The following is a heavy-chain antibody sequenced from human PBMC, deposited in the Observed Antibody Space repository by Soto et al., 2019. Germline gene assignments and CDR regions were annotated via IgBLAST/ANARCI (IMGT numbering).Heavy chain of an antibody. V-gene: IGHV4-39*01. Sequence: QLQLQESGPGLVKPSETLSLTCTVSGGSISSSSYYWGWIRHPPGKGLEWIGSIYYSGSTYYNPSMNSRVLIAVDTSNIQLSLKMGSVTAADTAVYYCARLHADVTPGGSSWFDPWGQGTVVTVSS. J-gene: IGHJ5*02. CDR1: GGSISSSSYY. CDR2: IYYSGST. CDR3: ARLHADVTPGGSSWFDP. D-gene: IGHD1-26*01.